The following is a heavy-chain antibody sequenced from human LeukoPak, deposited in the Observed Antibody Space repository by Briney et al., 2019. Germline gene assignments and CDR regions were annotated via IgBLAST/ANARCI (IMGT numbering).Heavy chain of an antibody. Sequence: SQTLSLTCAISGDSVSSNSAAWNWIRQSPSRGLEWLGRTYYRSKWYNDYAVSVKSRITINPDTSKNQFSLQLNSVTPEDTAVYYCARDPRPTSQLTSHFDYWGQGTLVTVSS. CDR1: GDSVSSNSAA. J-gene: IGHJ4*02. D-gene: IGHD1-1*01. CDR2: TYYRSKWYN. CDR3: ARDPRPTSQLTSHFDY. V-gene: IGHV6-1*01.